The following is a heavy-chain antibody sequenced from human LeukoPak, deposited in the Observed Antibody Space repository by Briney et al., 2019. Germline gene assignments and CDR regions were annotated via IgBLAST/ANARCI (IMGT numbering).Heavy chain of an antibody. J-gene: IGHJ2*01. CDR2: IYYSGST. CDR1: GGSISSYY. CDR3: ARGDTAMASYWYFDL. Sequence: SETLSLTCTVSGGSISSYYWSWIRQPSGKGLEWIGYIYYSGSTNYNPSLKSRVTISVDTSKNQFSLKLSSVTAADTAVYYCARGDTAMASYWYFDLWGRGTLVTVSS. D-gene: IGHD5-18*01. V-gene: IGHV4-59*01.